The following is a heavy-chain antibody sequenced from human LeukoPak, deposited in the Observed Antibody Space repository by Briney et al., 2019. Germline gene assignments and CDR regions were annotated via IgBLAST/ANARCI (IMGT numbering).Heavy chain of an antibody. CDR3: AKDNYDSSGFDY. J-gene: IGHJ4*02. V-gene: IGHV3-43*02. CDR1: GFTFDEYA. Sequence: PGGSLRLSCAASGFTFDEYAMHWVRQAPGKGLEWVSLISGDGGSTYYADSVKGRFTISRDNSKNSLYLQMNSLRTEDTALYYCAKDNYDSSGFDYWGQGTLVTVSS. CDR2: ISGDGGST. D-gene: IGHD3-22*01.